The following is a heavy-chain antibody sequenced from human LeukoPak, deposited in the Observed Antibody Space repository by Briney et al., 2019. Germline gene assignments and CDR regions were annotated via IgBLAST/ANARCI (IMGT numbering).Heavy chain of an antibody. CDR1: GFTFSSYG. V-gene: IGHV3-30*02. CDR2: IRYDGSNK. Sequence: GGSLRLSCAASGFTFSSYGMHWVRQAPGKGLEWVAFIRYDGSNKCYADSVKGRFTISRDNSKNTLYLQMNSLRAEDTALYYCARDRIAAAGTDLWGQGTLVTVSS. CDR3: ARDRIAAAGTDL. D-gene: IGHD6-13*01. J-gene: IGHJ4*02.